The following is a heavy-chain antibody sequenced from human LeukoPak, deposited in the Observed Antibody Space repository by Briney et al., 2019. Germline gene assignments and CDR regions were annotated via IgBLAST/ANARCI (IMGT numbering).Heavy chain of an antibody. CDR2: ISGSGGST. CDR3: ARVPLSRTRGLYFDY. Sequence: PGGSLRLSCAASGFTFSSYAMSWVRQAPGKGLEWVSAISGSGGSTYYADSVKGRFTISRDNSKNTLYLQMNSLRAEDTAVYYCARVPLSRTRGLYFDYWGQGTLVTVSS. CDR1: GFTFSSYA. V-gene: IGHV3-23*01. J-gene: IGHJ4*02.